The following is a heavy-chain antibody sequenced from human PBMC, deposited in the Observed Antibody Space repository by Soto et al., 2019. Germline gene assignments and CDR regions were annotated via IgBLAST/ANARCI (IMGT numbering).Heavy chain of an antibody. CDR3: ATDSNYDVSNSF. Sequence: SVKVSCNASGGTLNNYAINWVRQAPGQGLEWMGGILPVSAPPDYAQKFQGRVSITADHSTSTVYMELSRLKSDDTAVYFCATDSNYDVSNSFWGQGTLVTVSS. CDR1: GGTLNNYA. J-gene: IGHJ4*02. V-gene: IGHV1-69*13. CDR2: ILPVSAPP. D-gene: IGHD3-3*01.